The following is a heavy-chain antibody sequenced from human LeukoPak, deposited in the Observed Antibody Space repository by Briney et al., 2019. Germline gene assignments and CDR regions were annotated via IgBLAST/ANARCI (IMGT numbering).Heavy chain of an antibody. D-gene: IGHD6-13*01. CDR2: ISGSGGSA. Sequence: PGGSLRLSCAASGFTFSSYWMSWVRQAPGKGLEWVSAISGSGGSAYYADSVKGRFTISRDNSKNTLYLQMNSLRAEDTAVYYCAKEALGIAAAGTIYYFDYWGQGTLVTVSS. CDR1: GFTFSSYW. V-gene: IGHV3-23*01. CDR3: AKEALGIAAAGTIYYFDY. J-gene: IGHJ4*02.